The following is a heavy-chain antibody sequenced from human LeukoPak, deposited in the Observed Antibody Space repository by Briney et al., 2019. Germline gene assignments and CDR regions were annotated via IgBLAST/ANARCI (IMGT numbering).Heavy chain of an antibody. CDR1: GFTFSTYN. Sequence: GGSLRLSCAASGFTFSTYNMNWVRQAPGKGLEWVSSISSSSSYIYYADSVKGRFTISRDNAKNSLYLQMNSLRAEDTAVYYCAREVWTTVTTSGPDYYYYYYMDVWGKGTTVTVSS. CDR2: ISSSSSYI. J-gene: IGHJ6*03. CDR3: AREVWTTVTTSGPDYYYYYYMDV. D-gene: IGHD4-17*01. V-gene: IGHV3-21*01.